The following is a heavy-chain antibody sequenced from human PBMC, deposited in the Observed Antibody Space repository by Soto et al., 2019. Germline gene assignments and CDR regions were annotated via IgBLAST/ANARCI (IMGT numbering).Heavy chain of an antibody. CDR2: IDPSDSYI. CDR1: GYSFTSYW. CDR3: ARQTYYYDSSGYYYFRSGPRRGFDY. J-gene: IGHJ4*02. D-gene: IGHD3-22*01. V-gene: IGHV5-10-1*01. Sequence: GESLKISCKGSGYSFTSYWISWVRQMPGKGLEWMGRIDPSDSYINYSPSFQGHVTISADKSISTAYLQWSSLKASDTAMYYCARQTYYYDSSGYYYFRSGPRRGFDYWGQGTLVTVSS.